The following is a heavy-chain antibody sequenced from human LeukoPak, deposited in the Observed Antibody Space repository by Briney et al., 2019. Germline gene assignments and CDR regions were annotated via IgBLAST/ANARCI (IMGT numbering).Heavy chain of an antibody. Sequence: GGSLSLSCAASGFTVSNNYMNWVRQAPGKGLEWVSVIHSGGSTYYADSVRGRFTISRDNSKNTLYLQMNSQRAEDTAVYYCARGGTRITIFGVVDYYYYMDVWGKWTTVTVSS. J-gene: IGHJ6*03. CDR1: GFTVSNNY. V-gene: IGHV3-53*01. CDR2: IHSGGST. CDR3: ARGGTRITIFGVVDYYYYMDV. D-gene: IGHD3-3*01.